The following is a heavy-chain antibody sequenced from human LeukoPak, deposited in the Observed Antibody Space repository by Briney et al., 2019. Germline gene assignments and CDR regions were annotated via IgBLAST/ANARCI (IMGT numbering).Heavy chain of an antibody. CDR1: GYSFTSYW. V-gene: IGHV5-51*01. Sequence: GESLKISCKGSGYSFTSYWISWVRQMPGKGLEWMGVIYPGDSDTRYSPSFQGQVTISADKSISTAYLQWSSLKASDTAMYYCARQVDCSSTSCYVAFDIWGQGTMVTVSS. CDR3: ARQVDCSSTSCYVAFDI. CDR2: IYPGDSDT. D-gene: IGHD2-2*01. J-gene: IGHJ3*02.